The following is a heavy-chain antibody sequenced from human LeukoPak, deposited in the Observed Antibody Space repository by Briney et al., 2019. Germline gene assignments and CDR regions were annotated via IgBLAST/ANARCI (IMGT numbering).Heavy chain of an antibody. CDR1: GFTFSSYA. Sequence: PGGSLRLSCAASGFTFSSYAMSWVRQAPGKGLEWVSAISGSGGSTYYADSVKGRFNISRDNSKNTLYLQMNSLRAEDTAVYYCAKAEAVVVPAADAFDIWGQGTMVTVSS. CDR3: AKAEAVVVPAADAFDI. J-gene: IGHJ3*02. CDR2: ISGSGGST. D-gene: IGHD2-2*01. V-gene: IGHV3-23*01.